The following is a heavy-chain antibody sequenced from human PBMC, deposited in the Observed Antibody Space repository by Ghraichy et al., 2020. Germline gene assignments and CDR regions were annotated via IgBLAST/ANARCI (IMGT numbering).Heavy chain of an antibody. Sequence: VANIKRDGSEKYYADSVKGRFTFSKDNVENSVHLLMNSLRAEDTAIYYCARDRGPNTFDYWGQGTLVTVSS. D-gene: IGHD3-10*01. CDR3: ARDRGPNTFDY. J-gene: IGHJ4*02. V-gene: IGHV3-7*04. CDR2: IKRDGSEK.